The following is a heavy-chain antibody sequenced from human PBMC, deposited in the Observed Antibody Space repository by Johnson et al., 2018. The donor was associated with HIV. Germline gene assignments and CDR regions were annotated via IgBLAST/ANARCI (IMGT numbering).Heavy chain of an antibody. J-gene: IGHJ3*02. Sequence: VQLVESGGGSVQPGRSLRLSCAASGFTFDEYAMHWVRQVPGKGLEWVSFISGGEDDTYYADSVKGRFTISRDNSKTTLYLQMNSLRDEDTAVYYCANSLLLDAFNIWGQGTVVTVSS. CDR2: ISGGEDDT. CDR1: GFTFDEYA. V-gene: IGHV3-23*04. CDR3: ANSLLLDAFNI.